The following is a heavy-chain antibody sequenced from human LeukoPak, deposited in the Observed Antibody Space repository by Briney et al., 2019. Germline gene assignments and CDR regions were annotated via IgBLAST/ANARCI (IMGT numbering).Heavy chain of an antibody. D-gene: IGHD5-18*01. Sequence: GGSLRLSCAASGFTFSSYGMHWVRQAPGKGLEWVAVIWYDGSNKYYADSVKGRFTISRDNSKNTLYLQMNSLRAEDTAVYYCARVDTAYYYGMDVWGQGTTVTVSS. CDR1: GFTFSSYG. V-gene: IGHV3-33*01. CDR3: ARVDTAYYYGMDV. J-gene: IGHJ6*02. CDR2: IWYDGSNK.